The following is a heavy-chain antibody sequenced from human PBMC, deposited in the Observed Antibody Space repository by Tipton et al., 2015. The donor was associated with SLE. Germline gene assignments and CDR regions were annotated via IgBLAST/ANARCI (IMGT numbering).Heavy chain of an antibody. CDR2: IYTSGST. D-gene: IGHD2-15*01. CDR3: ARDGGYCSGGSCYSPRWYFDL. V-gene: IGHV4-61*02. J-gene: IGHJ2*01. Sequence: TLSLTCTVSGGSISSGSYYWSWIRQPAGKGLEWIGRIYTSGSTNYNPSLKSRVTISVDTSKNQFSLKLSSVTAADTAVYYCARDGGYCSGGSCYSPRWYFDLWGRGTLVTVSS. CDR1: GGSISSGSYY.